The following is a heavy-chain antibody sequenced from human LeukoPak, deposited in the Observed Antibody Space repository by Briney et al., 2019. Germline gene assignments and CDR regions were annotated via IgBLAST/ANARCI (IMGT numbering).Heavy chain of an antibody. CDR3: AKQLGYCSDGSCYFPY. J-gene: IGHJ4*02. V-gene: IGHV3-23*01. D-gene: IGHD2-15*01. CDR2: ISNNGGYT. Sequence: GGSLRLSCAASGFTFSSSAMSWVRQAPGKGLEWVSVISNNGGYTYYADSVQGRFTISRDNSKSTLCLQMNSLRAEDTAVYYCAKQLGYCSDGSCYFPYWGQGTLVTVSS. CDR1: GFTFSSSA.